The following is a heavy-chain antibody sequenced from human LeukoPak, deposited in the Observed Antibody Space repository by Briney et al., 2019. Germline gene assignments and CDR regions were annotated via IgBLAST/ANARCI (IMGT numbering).Heavy chain of an antibody. D-gene: IGHD2/OR15-2a*01. Sequence: GASVKVSCKASGYTFTSYAISWVRQAPGQGLEWMGWINGYNGNTNYAQKLQGRVTMTTDKSTSTAYMELRSLRSDDTAVYYCARVASIVVPTTLSSGGWFDPWGQGTLVTVSS. J-gene: IGHJ5*02. CDR1: GYTFTSYA. CDR3: ARVASIVVPTTLSSGGWFDP. V-gene: IGHV1-18*01. CDR2: INGYNGNT.